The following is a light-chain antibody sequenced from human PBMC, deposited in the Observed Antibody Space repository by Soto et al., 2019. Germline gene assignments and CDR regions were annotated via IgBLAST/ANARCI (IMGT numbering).Light chain of an antibody. Sequence: EILLTHSPGTLSLSPGERATLSCRASQSLSSNYLAWYQQKPGQAPRLLIYGASSRATGIPDRFSGSGSGTDFTLTISRLEPEDFAVYYCHQYGTSPETFGQGTKVDTK. J-gene: IGKJ1*01. CDR3: HQYGTSPET. CDR1: QSLSSNY. CDR2: GAS. V-gene: IGKV3-20*01.